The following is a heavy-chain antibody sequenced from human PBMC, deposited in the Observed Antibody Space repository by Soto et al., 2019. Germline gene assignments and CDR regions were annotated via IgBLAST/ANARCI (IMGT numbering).Heavy chain of an antibody. CDR3: ARASYDSSGYEFDY. CDR1: GGSFSDYS. J-gene: IGHJ4*02. CDR2: IYYSGST. Sequence: SETLSLTCAVYGGSFSDYSWTWIRQHPGKGLEWIGYIYYSGSTNYNPSLKSRVTISVDTSKNQFSLKLSSVTAADTAVYYCARASYDSSGYEFDYWGQGTLVTVSS. V-gene: IGHV4-59*01. D-gene: IGHD3-22*01.